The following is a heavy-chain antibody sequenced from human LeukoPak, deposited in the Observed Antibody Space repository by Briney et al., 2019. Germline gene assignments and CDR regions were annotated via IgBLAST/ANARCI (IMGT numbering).Heavy chain of an antibody. V-gene: IGHV3-30*04. J-gene: IGHJ4*02. CDR2: ISYDGSNK. CDR3: ASVGVYGDYSNDY. D-gene: IGHD4-11*01. CDR1: GFTFSSYA. Sequence: GGSLRLSCAASGFTFSSYAMHWVRQAPGKGLEWVAVISYDGSNKYYADSVKGRFTISRDNSKNTLYLQMNSLRAEDTAVYYCASVGVYGDYSNDYWGQGTLVTVSS.